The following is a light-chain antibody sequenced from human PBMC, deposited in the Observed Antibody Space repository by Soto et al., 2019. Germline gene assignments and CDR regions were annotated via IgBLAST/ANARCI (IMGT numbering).Light chain of an antibody. V-gene: IGKV1-13*02. CDR3: QQYNSYSQT. CDR1: QGISSA. J-gene: IGKJ1*01. Sequence: IHLTHSPSSLSASVLYRVTITFLASQGISSALAWYQQKPGKAPKLLIYDASSLESGVPSRFSGSGSGTEFTLTISSLQPDDFATYYCQQYNSYSQTFGQGTKVDIK. CDR2: DAS.